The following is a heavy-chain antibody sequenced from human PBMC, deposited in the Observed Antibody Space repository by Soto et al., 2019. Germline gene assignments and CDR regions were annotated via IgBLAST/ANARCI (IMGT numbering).Heavy chain of an antibody. CDR1: GGSISGYY. J-gene: IGHJ4*02. CDR2: IYYTGRT. Sequence: QVQLQESGPGLVKPSETLSLTCTVSGGSISGYYWSWIRQPPGKGLEWIGYIYYTGRTNYNPSLKSRVTISLDTSKNQFSLRLNSVTAADTAVYCCVRSFQGLDWGQGTLVTVSS. V-gene: IGHV4-59*01. D-gene: IGHD4-17*01. CDR3: VRSFQGLD.